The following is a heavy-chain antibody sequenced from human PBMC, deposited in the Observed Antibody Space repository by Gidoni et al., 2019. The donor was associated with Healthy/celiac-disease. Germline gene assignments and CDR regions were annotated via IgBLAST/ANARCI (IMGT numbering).Heavy chain of an antibody. J-gene: IGHJ4*02. V-gene: IGHV3-23*01. CDR1: GFTFTSYA. D-gene: IGHD3-16*01. CDR3: AKVGHYDYIWGTYRTGFDY. Sequence: EVQLLESGGGLVQPGGPLRLSCAAPGFTFTSYAMSWVRQAPGKGLEWVSAISGSGGSTYYADSVKGRFTISRDNSKNTLYLQMNSLRAEDTAVYYCAKVGHYDYIWGTYRTGFDYWGQGTLVTVSS. CDR2: ISGSGGST.